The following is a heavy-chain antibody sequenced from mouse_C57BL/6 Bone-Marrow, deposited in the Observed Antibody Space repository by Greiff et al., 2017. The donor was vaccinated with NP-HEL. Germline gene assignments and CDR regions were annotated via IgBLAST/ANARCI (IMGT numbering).Heavy chain of an antibody. V-gene: IGHV1-4*01. CDR3: ARPLLRYWYFDV. D-gene: IGHD1-2*01. CDR1: GYTFTSYT. CDR2: INPSSGYT. Sequence: VQLQQSGAELARPGASVKMSCKASGYTFTSYTMHWVKQRPGQGLEWIGYINPSSGYTKYNQKFKDKATLTADKSSSTAYMQLSSLTSEDSAVYYCARPLLRYWYFDVWGTGTTVTVSS. J-gene: IGHJ1*03.